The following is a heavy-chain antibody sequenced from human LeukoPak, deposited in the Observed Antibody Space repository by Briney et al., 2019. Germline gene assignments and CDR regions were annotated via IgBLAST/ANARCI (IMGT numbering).Heavy chain of an antibody. J-gene: IGHJ5*02. V-gene: IGHV1-2*02. D-gene: IGHD3-10*01. CDR2: INPNSGGI. CDR3: ARVLLWFGPDNWFDP. CDR1: GYTFTGYY. Sequence: ASVKVSCKASGYTFTGYYMHWVRQAPGQGLEWMGWINPNSGGINYAQTLQGTVTMTRDTSISTTYMDLSRLRSEDTAVYYCARVLLWFGPDNWFDPWGQGTLVTVSS.